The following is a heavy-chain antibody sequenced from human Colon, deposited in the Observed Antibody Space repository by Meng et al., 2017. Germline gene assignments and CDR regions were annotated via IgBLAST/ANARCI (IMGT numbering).Heavy chain of an antibody. J-gene: IGHJ4*02. Sequence: GGSPRLSCAASGFTFSSYAMSWVRQAPGKGLEWVSAISGSGGSTYYADSVKGRFTISRDNSKNTLYLQMNSLRAEDTAVYYCAKDPNYDFWSGYYPMPGYWGQGTLVTVSS. CDR1: GFTFSSYA. CDR3: AKDPNYDFWSGYYPMPGY. V-gene: IGHV3-23*01. CDR2: ISGSGGST. D-gene: IGHD3-3*01.